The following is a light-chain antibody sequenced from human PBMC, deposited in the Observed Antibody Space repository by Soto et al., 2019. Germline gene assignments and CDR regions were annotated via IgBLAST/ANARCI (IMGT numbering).Light chain of an antibody. J-gene: IGLJ2*01. V-gene: IGLV1-44*01. CDR1: SSNIGSNT. CDR2: SND. Sequence: QSVLTQPPSASGTPGQRVTISCSESSSNIGSNTVTWYQHLPGTAPKLLIYSNDQRPSGVPDRFSGSKSGTSASLAISGLQSEDEADYYCASWDDSRKGVVFGGGTKLTVL. CDR3: ASWDDSRKGVV.